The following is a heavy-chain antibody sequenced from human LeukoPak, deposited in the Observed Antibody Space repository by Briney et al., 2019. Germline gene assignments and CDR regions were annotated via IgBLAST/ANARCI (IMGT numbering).Heavy chain of an antibody. CDR3: ARLPGSKTFFDY. D-gene: IGHD1-26*01. Sequence: PGGSLRLSCAASGFTFSIHWMSWVRQAPGKGLEWVANIKQDGSDKYYVDSVKGRFTISRDNAKNSLYLQMTSLRAEGTAVYYCARLPGSKTFFDYWGQGTLVTVSS. CDR1: GFTFSIHW. J-gene: IGHJ4*02. CDR2: IKQDGSDK. V-gene: IGHV3-7*01.